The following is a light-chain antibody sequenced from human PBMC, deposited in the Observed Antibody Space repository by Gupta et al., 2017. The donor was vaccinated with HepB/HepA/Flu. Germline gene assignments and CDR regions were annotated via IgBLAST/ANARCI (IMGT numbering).Light chain of an antibody. V-gene: IGKV3-15*01. Sequence: EIVMTQSPATLSVSLGERATLSCRASQSISSSLAWYQQKPGQAPRLLIYGASTRATGIPARFSGSGSGTEFTLTISRPQSEDFAVYYCQHYSNWPPWTFGQGTKVEIK. CDR1: QSISSS. CDR2: GAS. CDR3: QHYSNWPPWT. J-gene: IGKJ1*01.